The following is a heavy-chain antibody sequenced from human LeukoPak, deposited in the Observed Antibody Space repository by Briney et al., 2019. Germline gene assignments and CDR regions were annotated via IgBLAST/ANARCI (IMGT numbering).Heavy chain of an antibody. CDR3: AKDIGSGAYSSSWYGPEYFQH. CDR2: ISGSGGST. CDR1: GFTFSSYA. Sequence: GGSLRLSCAASGFTFSSYAMSWVRQAPGKGLEWVSAISGSGGSTYYADSVKGRFTISRDNSKNTLYLQVNSLRAEDTAVYYCAKDIGSGAYSSSWYGPEYFQHWGQGTLVTVSS. J-gene: IGHJ1*01. D-gene: IGHD6-13*01. V-gene: IGHV3-23*01.